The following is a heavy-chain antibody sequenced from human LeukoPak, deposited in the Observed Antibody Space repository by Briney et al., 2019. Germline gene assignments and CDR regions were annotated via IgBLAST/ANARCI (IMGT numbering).Heavy chain of an antibody. Sequence: SETLSLTCAVSGGSISSGGYSWSWIRQPPGKGLEWIGYIYHSGSTYYNPSLKSRVTISVDRSKNQFSLKLSSVTAADTAVYYCARAQGDPFFDYWGQGTLVTVSS. J-gene: IGHJ4*02. D-gene: IGHD2-21*02. CDR2: IYHSGST. CDR3: ARAQGDPFFDY. CDR1: GGSISSGGYS. V-gene: IGHV4-30-2*01.